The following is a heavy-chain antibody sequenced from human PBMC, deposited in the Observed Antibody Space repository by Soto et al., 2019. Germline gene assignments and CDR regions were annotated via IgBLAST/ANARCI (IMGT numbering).Heavy chain of an antibody. CDR1: GGSFSDFY. Sequence: SETLSLTCAVYGGSFSDFYWNCIRQPPGKGLEWIGEINHSGSTSYNPSLKSRVTISVDTSKNQISLKLTSVTAADTAVYYCARGPRVVWVVPTAPRDVFDIWGQGTMVTVSS. CDR3: ARGPRVVWVVPTAPRDVFDI. CDR2: INHSGST. D-gene: IGHD2-2*01. V-gene: IGHV4-34*01. J-gene: IGHJ3*02.